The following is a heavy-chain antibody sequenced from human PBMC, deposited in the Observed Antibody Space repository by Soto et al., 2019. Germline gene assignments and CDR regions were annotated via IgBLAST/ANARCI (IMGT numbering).Heavy chain of an antibody. CDR1: GCTFSSXT. CDR2: IIPILGIA. D-gene: IGHD3-10*01. J-gene: IGHJ6*03. CDR3: AGGYYGSGSYYPTSTRYYYMDV. V-gene: IGHV1-69*02. Sequence: GASVKVSCKASGCTFSSXTISWVRQAPGQGLEWMGRIIPILGIANYAQKFQGRVTITADKSTSTAYMELSSLRSGDTAVYYCAGGYYGSGSYYPTSTRYYYMDVWGKGTTVTVS.